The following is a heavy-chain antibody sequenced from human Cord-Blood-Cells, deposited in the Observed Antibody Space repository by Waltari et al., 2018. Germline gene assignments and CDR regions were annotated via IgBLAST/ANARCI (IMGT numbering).Heavy chain of an antibody. J-gene: IGHJ4*02. D-gene: IGHD3-22*01. Sequence: QVQLVESGGGVVQPGRSLRLSCAASGFTFSSYAMHWVRQAPGKGLEWVAVISYDGSNKYYADSVKGRFTISRDNSKTTLYLQMNSLRAEDTAVYYCARDDYYDSSPFDYWGQGTLVTVSS. CDR1: GFTFSSYA. V-gene: IGHV3-30*04. CDR2: ISYDGSNK. CDR3: ARDDYYDSSPFDY.